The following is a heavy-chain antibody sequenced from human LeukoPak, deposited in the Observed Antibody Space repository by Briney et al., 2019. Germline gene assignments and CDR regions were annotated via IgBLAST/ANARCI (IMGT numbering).Heavy chain of an antibody. V-gene: IGHV3-23*01. J-gene: IGHJ4*02. CDR1: GFTFSSYG. Sequence: GGSLRLSCAASGFTFSSYGMSWVRQAPGKGLEWVSAISGSGGSTYYADSVKGRFTISRDNSKNTLYLQMNSLRAEDTAVYYCAKDGAARPHFDYWGQGTLVTVSS. D-gene: IGHD6-6*01. CDR2: ISGSGGST. CDR3: AKDGAARPHFDY.